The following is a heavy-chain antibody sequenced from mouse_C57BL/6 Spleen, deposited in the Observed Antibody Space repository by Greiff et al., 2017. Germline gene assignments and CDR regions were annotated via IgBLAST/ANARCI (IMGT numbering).Heavy chain of an antibody. CDR1: GYTFTSYW. J-gene: IGHJ3*01. Sequence: VQLQQPGAELVKPGASVKLSCKASGYTFTSYWMHWVKQRPGRGLEWIGRIDPNSGGTKNNEKFKSKATLTVDKPSSTAYVQLSSLTSEDSAFYYCTRSSSCDAWFAYWGQGTLGTVSA. CDR3: TRSSSCDAWFAY. D-gene: IGHD1-1*01. CDR2: IDPNSGGT. V-gene: IGHV1-72*01.